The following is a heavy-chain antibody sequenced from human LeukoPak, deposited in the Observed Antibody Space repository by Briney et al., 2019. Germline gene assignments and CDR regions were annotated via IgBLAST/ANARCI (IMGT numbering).Heavy chain of an antibody. CDR1: GGSFSGYY. V-gene: IGHV4-34*01. D-gene: IGHD3-22*01. CDR3: AIGNYYDSSDALDI. J-gene: IGHJ3*02. Sequence: PSETLSLTCAVYGGSFSGYYWSWIRQPPGKGLEWIGEVNHSGSTSYNPSLKSRVTISRDTSNNQFSLELTSVTAADTAMYYCAIGNYYDSSDALDIWGQGTMVTVPS. CDR2: VNHSGST.